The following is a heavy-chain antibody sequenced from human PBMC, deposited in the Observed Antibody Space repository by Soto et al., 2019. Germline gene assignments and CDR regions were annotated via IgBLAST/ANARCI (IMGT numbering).Heavy chain of an antibody. J-gene: IGHJ6*02. V-gene: IGHV1-3*01. CDR1: GYSFSTYA. D-gene: IGHD1-1*01. Sequence: ASVRVSCKASGYSFSTYAMHWVRQAPGQSLEWMGWINGGTGQTKFSQRFQDRITITRDTSASTAYMELSSLRSEDTAVYYCARGKGMEENYYYYGLDIWGQGTTVTVSS. CDR3: ARGKGMEENYYYYGLDI. CDR2: INGGTGQT.